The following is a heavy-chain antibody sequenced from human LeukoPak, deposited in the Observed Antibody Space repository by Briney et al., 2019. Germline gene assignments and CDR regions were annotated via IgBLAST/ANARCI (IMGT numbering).Heavy chain of an antibody. J-gene: IGHJ4*02. CDR2: INPNSGRT. CDR3: ASGDSAFDY. V-gene: IGHV1-2*02. CDR1: RYTFTDYY. D-gene: IGHD7-27*01. Sequence: ASVKVSCKASRYTFTDYYMHWVRQAPGQGLEWMGWINPNSGRTNYAQKFQGRVTMTRDTSIRTAYMELSSLRSDDTAMYYCASGDSAFDYWGQGTLVTVSS.